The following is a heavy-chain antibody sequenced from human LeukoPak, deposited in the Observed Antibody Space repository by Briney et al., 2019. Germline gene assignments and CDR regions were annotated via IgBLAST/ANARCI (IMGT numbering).Heavy chain of an antibody. J-gene: IGHJ4*02. CDR3: AGPYSSRFDY. Sequence: SETLSLTCTVSGGSMSDHDWSWIRQPPGKGLEWIRKVFYIGTTTYNPSLKSRVTMSVDTSKNQFSLELTSVTAADTAIYYCAGPYSSRFDYWGQGILVTVS. CDR2: VFYIGTT. CDR1: GGSMSDHD. D-gene: IGHD2-21*01. V-gene: IGHV4-59*03.